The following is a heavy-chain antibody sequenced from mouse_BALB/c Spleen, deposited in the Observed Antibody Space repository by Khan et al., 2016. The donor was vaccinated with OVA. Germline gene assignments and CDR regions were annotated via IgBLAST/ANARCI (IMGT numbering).Heavy chain of an antibody. V-gene: IGHV1-76*01. Sequence: QVQLQQSGAELVRPGASVTLSCKTSGYIFTSYWIHWVKQRSGQGLEWIASIYPGTGSTYYNEKFKGKATLTADKSYSTPYMHLSSLKSEDSAVYFCAGGGYDNHAMDYWGQGTSVTVSA. CDR1: GYIFTSYW. J-gene: IGHJ4*01. D-gene: IGHD2-10*02. CDR3: AGGGYDNHAMDY. CDR2: IYPGTGST.